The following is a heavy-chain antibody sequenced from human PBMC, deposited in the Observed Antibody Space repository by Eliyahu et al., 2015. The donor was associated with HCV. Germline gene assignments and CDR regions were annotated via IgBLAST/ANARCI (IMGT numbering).Heavy chain of an antibody. CDR3: AKGADSNWYSAPFDN. D-gene: IGHD6-13*01. Sequence: EVHLVESGGALVQPGRSLRLSCAASGFXFAXYAMDWVRQLPGKGLXWVSGIGWNGGSIGYADSVRGRFTISRDNAKNSLYLQMNSLRTEDTALYYCAKGADSNWYSAPFDNWGQGTLVTVSS. CDR2: IGWNGGSI. CDR1: GFXFAXYA. J-gene: IGHJ4*02. V-gene: IGHV3-9*01.